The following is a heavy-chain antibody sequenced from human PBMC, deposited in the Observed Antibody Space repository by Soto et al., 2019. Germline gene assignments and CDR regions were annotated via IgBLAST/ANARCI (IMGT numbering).Heavy chain of an antibody. D-gene: IGHD3-10*01. V-gene: IGHV4-30-4*01. CDR1: GGSISSSDYY. Sequence: SETLYFTCTVSGGSISSSDYYWSWIRQPPGKGLEWIGYIYYSGSTYYNPSLKSRVTISVDTSKNQFSLKLSSVTAADMAVYYCARVGGFGATTIDYWGQGTLVTVSS. CDR3: ARVGGFGATTIDY. CDR2: IYYSGST. J-gene: IGHJ4*02.